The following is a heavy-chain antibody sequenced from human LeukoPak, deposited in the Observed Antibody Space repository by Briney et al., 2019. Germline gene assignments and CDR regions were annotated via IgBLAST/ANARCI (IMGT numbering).Heavy chain of an antibody. Sequence: GGSLRLSCAASGSTFSSYAMSWVRQAPGKGLEWVSAISGSGGSTYYADSVKGRFTISRDNSKNTLYLQMNSLRAEDTAVYYCAKDTDASGMIFDYWGQGTLVTVSS. CDR3: AKDTDASGMIFDY. CDR2: ISGSGGST. V-gene: IGHV3-23*01. CDR1: GSTFSSYA. D-gene: IGHD3-16*01. J-gene: IGHJ4*02.